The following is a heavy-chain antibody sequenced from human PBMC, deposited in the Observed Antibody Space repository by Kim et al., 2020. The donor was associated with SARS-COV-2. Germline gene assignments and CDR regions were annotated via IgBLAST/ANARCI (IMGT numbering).Heavy chain of an antibody. Sequence: SETLSLTCTVSGGSISSGGYYWSWIRQHPGKGLEWIGYIYYSGSTYYNPSLKSRVTISVDTSKNQFSLKLSSVTAADTAVYYCASSTWLRMRYGMDVWGQGTTVTVSS. V-gene: IGHV4-31*03. CDR1: GGSISSGGYY. D-gene: IGHD5-12*01. CDR3: ASSTWLRMRYGMDV. J-gene: IGHJ6*02. CDR2: IYYSGST.